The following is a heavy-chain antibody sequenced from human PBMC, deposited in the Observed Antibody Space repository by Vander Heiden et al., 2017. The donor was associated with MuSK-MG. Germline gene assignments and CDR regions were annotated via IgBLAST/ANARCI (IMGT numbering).Heavy chain of an antibody. V-gene: IGHV1-8*02. Sequence: QVLLVQSGAEVRKPGASVQVSCKASGSTLSTRDINWVRQATGQGLQWMGWMNPESGNAGYAQKFQGRVTMTRDASIGTAYMELSDLTSEDTAVYYCAGSPPRDPSTPFDTWGQGTLVTVSS. CDR1: GSTLSTRD. J-gene: IGHJ4*02. CDR3: AGSPPRDPSTPFDT. CDR2: MNPESGNA.